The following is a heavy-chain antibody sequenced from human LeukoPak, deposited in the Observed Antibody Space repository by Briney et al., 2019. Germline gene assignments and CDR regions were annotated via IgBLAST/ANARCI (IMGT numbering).Heavy chain of an antibody. CDR2: IYTSGST. D-gene: IGHD3-22*01. J-gene: IGHJ5*02. Sequence: SETLSLTCTVSGGSISSYYWSWTRQPAGEGLEWIGRIYTSGSTNYNPSLKSRVTMSVDTSKSQIYLKLSSVTAADTAVYYCARENYYDSSGYQPWGQGTLVTVSS. CDR3: ARENYYDSSGYQP. CDR1: GGSISSYY. V-gene: IGHV4-4*07.